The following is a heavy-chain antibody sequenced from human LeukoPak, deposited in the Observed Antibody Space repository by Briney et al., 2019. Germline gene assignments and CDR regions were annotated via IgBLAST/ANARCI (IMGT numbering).Heavy chain of an antibody. V-gene: IGHV4-4*07. J-gene: IGHJ6*02. Sequence: AETLSLTCTVSGGSIDSHYWSWTRQSAGKGLEWIGRFFTGGSTYYNPSLESRVTMSVDTSKNQFSLKLRSVTAADTAVYFCARGSGVAVGMDVWGQGTTVIVSS. CDR2: FFTGGST. D-gene: IGHD6-19*01. CDR1: GGSIDSHY. CDR3: ARGSGVAVGMDV.